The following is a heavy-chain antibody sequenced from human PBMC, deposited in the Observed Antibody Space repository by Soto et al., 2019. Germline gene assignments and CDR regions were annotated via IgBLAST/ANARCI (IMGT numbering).Heavy chain of an antibody. D-gene: IGHD3-3*01. V-gene: IGHV3-9*01. Sequence: EVQLVESGGGLVQPGRSLRLSCAASGFTFDDYAMHWVRQAPGKGLEWVSGISWNSGSIGYADSVKGRFTISRDNAKKSLYLQMNSLRAEDTALYYCAKDLCPREADFWSGYFDYWGQGNLVTVSS. J-gene: IGHJ4*02. CDR3: AKDLCPREADFWSGYFDY. CDR1: GFTFDDYA. CDR2: ISWNSGSI.